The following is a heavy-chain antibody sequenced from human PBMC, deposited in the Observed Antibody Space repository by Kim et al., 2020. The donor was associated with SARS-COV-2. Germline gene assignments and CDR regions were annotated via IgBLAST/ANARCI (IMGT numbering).Heavy chain of an antibody. CDR3: ASTGVGAVGWFDP. Sequence: SETLSLTCSVSGGPIRSYYWTWIRQSPGRKLEWIGYVYHTGNTNYNPSLRGRVTISLDTSKRKFSLTLTSVTAADTAVYYCASTGVGAVGWFDPWGQGTLVSVSS. J-gene: IGHJ5*02. CDR2: VYHTGNT. CDR1: GGPIRSYY. D-gene: IGHD1-26*01. V-gene: IGHV4-59*01.